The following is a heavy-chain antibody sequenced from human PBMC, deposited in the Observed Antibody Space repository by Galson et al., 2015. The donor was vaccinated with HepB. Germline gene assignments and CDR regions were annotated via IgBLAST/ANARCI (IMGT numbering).Heavy chain of an antibody. J-gene: IGHJ3*02. CDR2: ISYDGSNK. CDR3: ANRLYADYAFDI. V-gene: IGHV3-30*18. CDR1: GFTFSSYG. D-gene: IGHD2-8*01. Sequence: SLRLSCAASGFTFSSYGMHWVRQAPGKGLEWVAVISYDGSNKYYADSVKGRFTISRDNSKNTLYLQMNSLRAEDTAVYYCANRLYADYAFDIWGQGTMVTVSS.